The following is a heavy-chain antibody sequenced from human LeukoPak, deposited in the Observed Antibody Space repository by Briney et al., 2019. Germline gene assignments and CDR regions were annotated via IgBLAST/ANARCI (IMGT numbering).Heavy chain of an antibody. D-gene: IGHD6-19*01. CDR3: ARTVSAVAGSSGGVYYMDV. V-gene: IGHV1-2*02. CDR2: INPNSGGT. Sequence: ASVKVSCKASGYTFTGYYMHWVRQAPGQGLEWMGWINPNSGGTNYAQKFQGRVTMTRDTSISTAYMELSRLRSDDTAVYYCARTVSAVAGSSGGVYYMDVWGKGTTVTVSS. CDR1: GYTFTGYY. J-gene: IGHJ6*03.